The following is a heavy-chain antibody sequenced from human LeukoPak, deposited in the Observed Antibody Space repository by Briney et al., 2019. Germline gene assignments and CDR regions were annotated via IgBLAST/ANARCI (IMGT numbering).Heavy chain of an antibody. D-gene: IGHD5-12*01. CDR2: INNDGTDT. Sequence: GGSLSLSCAASGFTFRSFWIHWVRQAPGKGLVWVGRINNDGTDTIYADSVKGRFTVSGDNAKNTLYLQMNSLRVEDTAVYFCARGGFSHGFDVWGQGTVVTVSS. J-gene: IGHJ3*01. CDR1: GFTFRSFW. V-gene: IGHV3-74*01. CDR3: ARGGFSHGFDV.